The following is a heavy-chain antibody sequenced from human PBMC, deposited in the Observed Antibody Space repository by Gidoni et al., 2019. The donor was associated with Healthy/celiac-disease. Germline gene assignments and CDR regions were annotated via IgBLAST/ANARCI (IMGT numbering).Heavy chain of an antibody. J-gene: IGHJ4*02. V-gene: IGHV4-39*01. CDR1: VGSISSSSYY. D-gene: IGHD6-19*01. CDR2: IYYSGST. CDR3: ARHVGGIRIAVAGDCDY. Sequence: QLQLQASGPGLVKPSKTLSLTCPVSVGSISSSSYYWGWIRHPPGKGLEWIGSIYYSGSTYYNPSLKSRVTISVDTSKNQFSLKLSSVTAADTAVYYCARHVGGIRIAVAGDCDYWGQGTLVTVSS.